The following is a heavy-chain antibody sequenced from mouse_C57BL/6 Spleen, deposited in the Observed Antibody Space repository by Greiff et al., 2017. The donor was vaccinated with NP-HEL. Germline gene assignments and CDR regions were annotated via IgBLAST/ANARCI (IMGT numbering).Heavy chain of an antibody. D-gene: IGHD4-1*01. CDR3: ARKTGPWGDY. CDR1: GFTITNTY. V-gene: IGHV14-3*01. J-gene: IGHJ2*01. Sequence: EVQLQQSVAELVRPGASVKLSCTASGFTITNTYMHWVKQRPEQGLEWIGRIDPATGGTTYAPKFQGKATITADTSSNTADLQLSSLTSEDTAIYYCARKTGPWGDYWGQGTTLTVSS. CDR2: IDPATGGT.